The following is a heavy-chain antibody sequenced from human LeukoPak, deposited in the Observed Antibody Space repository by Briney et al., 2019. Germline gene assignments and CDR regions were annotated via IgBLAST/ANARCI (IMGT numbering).Heavy chain of an antibody. Sequence: GGSLRLSCAASGFTFSSYSMNWVRQAPGKGLEWLSYISSSSSTIYYADSVKGRFTISRDNAKNSLYLQMNSLRDEDTAVHYCAKGDGTDFWSGSLVGDYWGQGTLVTVSS. CDR1: GFTFSSYS. V-gene: IGHV3-48*02. CDR3: AKGDGTDFWSGSLVGDY. CDR2: ISSSSSTI. J-gene: IGHJ4*02. D-gene: IGHD3-3*01.